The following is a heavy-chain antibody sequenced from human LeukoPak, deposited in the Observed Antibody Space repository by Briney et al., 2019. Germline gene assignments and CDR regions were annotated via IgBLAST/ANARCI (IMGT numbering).Heavy chain of an antibody. D-gene: IGHD3-10*01. Sequence: GGSLRLSCAASGLTFKTHWMSWVRQAPGKGLEWVSGISGSGGATYYADSVKGRFTVSRDDPHNTLYLQMNSVRAEDTAVYFCARGGVDHYGSGTYYLMYYFDHWGQGALVTVSS. CDR2: ISGSGGAT. CDR3: ARGGVDHYGSGTYYLMYYFDH. J-gene: IGHJ4*02. CDR1: GLTFKTHW. V-gene: IGHV3-23*01.